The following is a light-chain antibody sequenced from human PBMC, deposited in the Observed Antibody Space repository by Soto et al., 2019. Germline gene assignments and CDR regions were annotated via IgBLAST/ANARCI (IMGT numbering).Light chain of an antibody. CDR1: QSVSNS. CDR2: HAS. V-gene: IGKV3-11*01. J-gene: IGKJ4*01. CDR3: QQRSNWPLT. Sequence: EIVLTQSPATLSLSLGERATLSCRASQSVSNSLAWYPQKPGQAPRLLIYHASNRATGIPARFSGSASGTDFPLTISSLEPEGFAVYYCQQRSNWPLTFGGGTKVEIK.